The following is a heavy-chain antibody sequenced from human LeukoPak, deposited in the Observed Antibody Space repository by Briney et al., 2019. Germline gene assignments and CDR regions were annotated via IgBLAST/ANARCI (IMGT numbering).Heavy chain of an antibody. D-gene: IGHD6-19*01. J-gene: IGHJ4*02. CDR1: GGSISSYY. V-gene: IGHV4-4*07. Sequence: SETLSLTCTVSGGSISSYYWSWIRQPAGKGLEWIGRIYTSGSTNYNPSLKSRVTMSVDTSKNQFSLQLNSVTPEDTAVYYCARGERSGWYYVDYWGQGTLVTVSS. CDR3: ARGERSGWYYVDY. CDR2: IYTSGST.